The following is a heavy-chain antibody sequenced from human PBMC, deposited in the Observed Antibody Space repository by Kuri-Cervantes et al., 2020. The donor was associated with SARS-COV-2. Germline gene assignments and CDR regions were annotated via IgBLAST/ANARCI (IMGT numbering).Heavy chain of an antibody. Sequence: GGSLRLSCAASGFTFSSFAIHWVRQAPGKGLEWVAIISYDGNNTYYAGSVKGRFTISRDNSKNTLYLQMNSLRAEDTAVYYCARERSYYDFWSGYSDNWFDPWGQGTLVTVSS. V-gene: IGHV3-30-3*01. CDR2: ISYDGNNT. D-gene: IGHD3-3*01. CDR1: GFTFSSFA. J-gene: IGHJ5*02. CDR3: ARERSYYDFWSGYSDNWFDP.